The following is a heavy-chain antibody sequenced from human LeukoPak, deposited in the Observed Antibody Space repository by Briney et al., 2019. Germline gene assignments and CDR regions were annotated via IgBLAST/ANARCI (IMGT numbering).Heavy chain of an antibody. J-gene: IGHJ4*02. CDR3: AKDDAWLRFGE. V-gene: IGHV4-39*07. CDR2: IYYSVTT. CDR1: GGSISSSDYY. D-gene: IGHD3-10*01. Sequence: PSETLSLTCTVSGGSISSSDYYWGWIRQPPGKGLEWIGSIYYSVTTYYNPSLKSPVTISVDTSKNQFSLKLNSVTAADTAVYYCAKDDAWLRFGEWSQGTLVTVSS.